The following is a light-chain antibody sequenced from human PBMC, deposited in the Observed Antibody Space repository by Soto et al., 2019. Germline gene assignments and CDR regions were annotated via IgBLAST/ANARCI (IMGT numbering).Light chain of an antibody. CDR1: NDDIGTYNY. Sequence: QAVLTQPPSASGSPGQSVTISCTGTNDDIGTYNYVSWFQQHSGNAPKLIIYEVDKRPSGVPNRFSGSKSGNTASLTISGLQAEDEADYYCSSFVHKNNLLFGGGTKLTVL. J-gene: IGLJ2*01. CDR2: EVD. CDR3: SSFVHKNNLL. V-gene: IGLV2-8*01.